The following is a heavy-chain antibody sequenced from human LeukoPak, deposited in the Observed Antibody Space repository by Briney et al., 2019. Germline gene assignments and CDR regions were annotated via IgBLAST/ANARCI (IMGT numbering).Heavy chain of an antibody. CDR2: ISAYNGNT. Sequence: AASVKVSCKASGYTFTSYGISWVRQAPGQGLEWMGWISAYNGNTNYAQKLQGRVTMTTDTSTSTAYMELRSLRSDDTAVYYCARSGSSASSWYLGDYYHGMDVWGQGTTVTVSS. J-gene: IGHJ6*02. CDR1: GYTFTSYG. D-gene: IGHD6-13*01. V-gene: IGHV1-18*01. CDR3: ARSGSSASSWYLGDYYHGMDV.